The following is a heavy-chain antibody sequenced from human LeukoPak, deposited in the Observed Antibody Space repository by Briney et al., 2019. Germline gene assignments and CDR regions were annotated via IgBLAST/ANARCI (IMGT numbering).Heavy chain of an antibody. CDR3: ARGRDYGDPIDY. CDR1: GYSISSGYY. CDR2: IYHSGST. V-gene: IGHV4-38-2*02. J-gene: IGHJ4*02. D-gene: IGHD4-17*01. Sequence: QPSETLSLTCTVSGYSISSGYYRGWIRQPPGKGLEWIGSIYHSGSTYYNPSLKSRVTISVDTSKNQFSLKLSSVTAADTAVYYCARGRDYGDPIDYWGQGTLVTVS.